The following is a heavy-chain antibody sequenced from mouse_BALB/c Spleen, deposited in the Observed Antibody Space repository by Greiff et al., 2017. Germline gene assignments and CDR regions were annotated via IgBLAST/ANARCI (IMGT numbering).Heavy chain of an antibody. D-gene: IGHD2-4*01. CDR1: GYTFSSYW. CDR2: ILPGSGST. Sequence: QVQLQQSGAELMKPGASVKISCKATGYTFSSYWIEWVKQRPGHGLEWIGEILPGSGSTNYNEKFKGKATFTADTSSNTAYMQLSSLTSEDSAVYYCARASTMITKGFAYWGQGTLVTVSA. J-gene: IGHJ3*01. CDR3: ARASTMITKGFAY. V-gene: IGHV1-9*01.